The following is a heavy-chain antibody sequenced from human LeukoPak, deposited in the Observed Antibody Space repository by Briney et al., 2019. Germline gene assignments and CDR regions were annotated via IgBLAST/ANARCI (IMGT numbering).Heavy chain of an antibody. CDR3: GRVSCGGNCYSLIGTFDI. CDR2: ILPIFGTT. Sequence: SVKVSCKASGYTFTSYYMHWVRQAPGQGLEWMGGILPIFGTTNYAQKFQARVTITADESTSTAYMEMSSLRSEDTAVYYCGRVSCGGNCYSLIGTFDIWGQGTMVTVSS. J-gene: IGHJ3*02. V-gene: IGHV1-69*13. CDR1: GYTFTSYY. D-gene: IGHD2-15*01.